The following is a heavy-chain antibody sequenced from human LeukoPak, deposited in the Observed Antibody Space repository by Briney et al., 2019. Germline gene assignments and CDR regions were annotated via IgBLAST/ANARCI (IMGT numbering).Heavy chain of an antibody. J-gene: IGHJ4*02. CDR2: IYYSGST. Sequence: SQTLSLTCTVSGGSISSGDYYWSWIRRPPGKGLEWIGYIYYSGSTYYNPSLKSRVTISVDTSKNQFSLKLSSVTAADTAVYYCARGLGYYDSSGYPPDYWGQGTLVTVSS. CDR1: GGSISSGDYY. CDR3: ARGLGYYDSSGYPPDY. V-gene: IGHV4-30-4*01. D-gene: IGHD3-22*01.